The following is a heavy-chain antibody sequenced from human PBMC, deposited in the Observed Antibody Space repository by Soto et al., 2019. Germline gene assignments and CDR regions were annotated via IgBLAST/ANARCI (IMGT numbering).Heavy chain of an antibody. J-gene: IGHJ4*02. CDR3: ARGRSPPGGDYYDSSGYSGTDY. CDR2: IIPIFGTA. Sequence: SVKVSCKASGGTFSSYAISWVRQAPGQGLEWMGGIIPIFGTANYAQKFQGRVTITADESTSTAYMELSSLRSEDTAVYYCARGRSPPGGDYYDSSGYSGTDYPGQATLVTVSS. CDR1: GGTFSSYA. D-gene: IGHD3-22*01. V-gene: IGHV1-69*13.